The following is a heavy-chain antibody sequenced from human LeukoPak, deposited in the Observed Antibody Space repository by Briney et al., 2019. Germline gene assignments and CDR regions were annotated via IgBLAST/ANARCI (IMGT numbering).Heavy chain of an antibody. D-gene: IGHD5-18*01. V-gene: IGHV3-53*01. CDR1: GFIVSNNY. CDR2: FYSGGST. Sequence: GSLRLSCAASGFIVSNNYMSWVRQAPGKGLEWVSIFYSGGSTYYADSVKGRFTISRDNSKNALYLQMNSLRAKDTAIYYCTKSRGYTYGFDYWGQGTLVTVSS. CDR3: TKSRGYTYGFDY. J-gene: IGHJ4*02.